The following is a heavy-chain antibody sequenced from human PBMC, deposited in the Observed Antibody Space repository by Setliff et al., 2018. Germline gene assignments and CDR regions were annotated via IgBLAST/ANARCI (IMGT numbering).Heavy chain of an antibody. V-gene: IGHV4-39*01. D-gene: IGHD3-10*01. CDR1: GGSISSSDFY. CDR3: ARHDARGYYYYMDV. CDR2: IYYSGTT. Sequence: SETLSLTCTVSGGSISSSDFYWGWIRQPPGKGLEWIGSIYYSGTTYYNPSLMSPVTISIDTSKNQFSLKLSSVTAADTAIYYCARHDARGYYYYMDVWGEGTTVTVSS. J-gene: IGHJ6*03.